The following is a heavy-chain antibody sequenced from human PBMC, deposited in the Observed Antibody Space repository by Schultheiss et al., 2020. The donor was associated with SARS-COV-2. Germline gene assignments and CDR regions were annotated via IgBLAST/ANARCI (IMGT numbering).Heavy chain of an antibody. Sequence: SETLSLTCAVYGGSFSGYYWSWIRQPPGKGLEWIGYTYFGGSTYYNPSLTSRTSISVDTSKNQVSLKLSSVTAADTAVYYCARSRVSPVRSYQYYGMDVWGQGTTVTVSS. CDR2: TYFGGST. CDR3: ARSRVSPVRSYQYYGMDV. D-gene: IGHD5/OR15-5a*01. CDR1: GGSFSGYY. V-gene: IGHV4-34*09. J-gene: IGHJ6*02.